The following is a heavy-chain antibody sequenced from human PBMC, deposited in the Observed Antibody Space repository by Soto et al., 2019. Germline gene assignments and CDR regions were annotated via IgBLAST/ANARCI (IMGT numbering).Heavy chain of an antibody. Sequence: QVQLQESGPGLVKPSQTLSLTCTVSGGSISSGGYYWSWIRQHPGKGLEWIGYIYYSGSTYYNPSLKSRVTISVDTSKNQFSLKLSSVTAADTAVYYCARGRGDYGAYDLGMDVWGQGTTVTVSS. CDR3: ARGRGDYGAYDLGMDV. CDR2: IYYSGST. J-gene: IGHJ6*02. D-gene: IGHD4-17*01. V-gene: IGHV4-31*03. CDR1: GGSISSGGYY.